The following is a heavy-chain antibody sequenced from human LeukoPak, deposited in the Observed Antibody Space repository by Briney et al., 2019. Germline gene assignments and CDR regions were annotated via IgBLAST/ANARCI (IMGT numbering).Heavy chain of an antibody. J-gene: IGHJ5*02. V-gene: IGHV3-23*01. D-gene: IGHD3-10*01. Sequence: GGSLRLSCAASGFTFNIYAMTWVRQSPGKGLEWVPGIRGSGESTYYADSVKGRFTISRDNSKNTLFLQMNSLRAEDTAVYYCAKSIGSGSLLVWFDPWGPGTLVTVAS. CDR2: IRGSGEST. CDR3: AKSIGSGSLLVWFDP. CDR1: GFTFNIYA.